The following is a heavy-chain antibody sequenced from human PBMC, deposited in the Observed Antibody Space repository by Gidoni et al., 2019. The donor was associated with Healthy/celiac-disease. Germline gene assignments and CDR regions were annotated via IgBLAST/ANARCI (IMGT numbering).Heavy chain of an antibody. D-gene: IGHD2-2*02. J-gene: IGHJ2*01. CDR1: VFTFIISD. Sequence: EVQLVESGGGLVQPGGSLRLSCAASVFTFIISDMHWFRQATGKVMEWVSAIGTAGDTYYPGSVKGRLTISRENAKNSLYLQMNSLRAGDTAVYYCARAIVVVPAAIPDYWYFDLWGRGTLVTVSS. CDR3: ARAIVVVPAAIPDYWYFDL. V-gene: IGHV3-13*01. CDR2: IGTAGDT.